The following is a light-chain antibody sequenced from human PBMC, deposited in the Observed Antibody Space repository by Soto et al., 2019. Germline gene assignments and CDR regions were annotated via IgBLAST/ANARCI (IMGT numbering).Light chain of an antibody. CDR3: QQYNNWPRT. CDR1: QSVSSN. CDR2: GAS. Sequence: EIVMTQSPATLSVSPGERATLSCRASQSVSSNLAWYQQKPGQAPRLLIYGASTGATGIPASFSGSGSGTEFTLTISSLQSEDFAVYYCQQYNNWPRTFGQGTKVDIK. J-gene: IGKJ1*01. V-gene: IGKV3-15*01.